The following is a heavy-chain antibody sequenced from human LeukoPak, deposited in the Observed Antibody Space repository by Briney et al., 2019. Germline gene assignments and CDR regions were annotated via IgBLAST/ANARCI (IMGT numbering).Heavy chain of an antibody. J-gene: IGHJ5*02. CDR3: ARGPPPYSSSSKGWFDP. V-gene: IGHV1-46*01. CDR1: GYTFTSYY. Sequence: ASVKVSCKASGYTFTSYYMHWVRQAPGQGLEWMGIINPSGGSTCYAQKFQGRVTMTRDMSTSTVYMELSSLRSEDTAVYYCARGPPPYSSSSKGWFDPWGQGTLVTVSS. D-gene: IGHD6-13*01. CDR2: INPSGGST.